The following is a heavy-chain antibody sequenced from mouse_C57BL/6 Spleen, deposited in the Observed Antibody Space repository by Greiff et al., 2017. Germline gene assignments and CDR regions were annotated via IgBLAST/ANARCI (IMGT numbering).Heavy chain of an antibody. J-gene: IGHJ2*01. CDR2: IYPGSGST. Sequence: VQLQQSGAELVKPGASVKMSCKASGYTFTSYWITWVKQRPGQGLEWIGDIYPGSGSTNCNEKFKSKDTLTVDTSSSTAYMQLSSLTSEDSAVYYCAREDYGLDDWGQGTTLTVSS. D-gene: IGHD1-1*01. V-gene: IGHV1-55*01. CDR1: GYTFTSYW. CDR3: AREDYGLDD.